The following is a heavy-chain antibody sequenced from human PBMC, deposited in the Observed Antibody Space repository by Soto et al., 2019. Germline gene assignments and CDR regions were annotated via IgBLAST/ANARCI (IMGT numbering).Heavy chain of an antibody. CDR2: ISRSSTGI. V-gene: IGHV3-48*02. J-gene: IGHJ6*02. Sequence: EVQLVESGGGLVQPGGSLRLSCAASGFTFSLYSMSWVRQAPGKGLEWVSYISRSSTGIHYADSVKGRFTISRDDATNSMHLQMNGLRDGDTAVYYCARAVTLGLDVWGQGTTVRISS. D-gene: IGHD3-10*01. CDR3: ARAVTLGLDV. CDR1: GFTFSLYS.